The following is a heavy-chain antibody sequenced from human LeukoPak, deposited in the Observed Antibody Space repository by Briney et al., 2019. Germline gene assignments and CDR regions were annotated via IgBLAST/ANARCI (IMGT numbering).Heavy chain of an antibody. Sequence: SETLSLTCTVSGGSISSYYWSWIRQPPGKGLEWIGYIYYSGSTNYNPSLKSRVAMSVDTSKNQLSLKLRSVTAADTAVYYCARAGRKAFDIWGQGTMVTVSS. CDR1: GGSISSYY. CDR2: IYYSGST. CDR3: ARAGRKAFDI. V-gene: IGHV4-59*01. J-gene: IGHJ3*02.